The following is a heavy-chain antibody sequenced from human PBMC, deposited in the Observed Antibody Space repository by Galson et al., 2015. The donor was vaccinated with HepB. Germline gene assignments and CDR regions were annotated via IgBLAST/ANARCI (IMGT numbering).Heavy chain of an antibody. CDR2: INWNGGST. CDR1: GFTFSSYW. CDR3: ARIPEGYDSSGYYPNWYFDL. D-gene: IGHD3-22*01. J-gene: IGHJ2*01. Sequence: SLRLSCAASGFTFSSYWMSWVRQAPGKGLEWVSGINWNGGSTGYADSVKGRFTISRDNAKNSLYLQMNSLRAEDTALYYCARIPEGYDSSGYYPNWYFDLWGRGTLVTVSS. V-gene: IGHV3-20*04.